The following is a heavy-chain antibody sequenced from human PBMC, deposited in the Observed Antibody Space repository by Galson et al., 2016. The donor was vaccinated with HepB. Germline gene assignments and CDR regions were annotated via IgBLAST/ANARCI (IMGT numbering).Heavy chain of an antibody. CDR2: IYTAGDT. CDR3: ARDSGYNEHGGFDN. D-gene: IGHD5-12*01. CDR1: GFTFSNYD. V-gene: IGHV3-13*01. J-gene: IGHJ4*02. Sequence: SLRLSCAASGFTFSNYDMHWVRQAPGKGLEWVSSIYTAGDTYYRDSVEGRFTVSRDSSSNTLYLQMRSLRAEDTAVYYCARDSGYNEHGGFDNWGQGTLVTVSS.